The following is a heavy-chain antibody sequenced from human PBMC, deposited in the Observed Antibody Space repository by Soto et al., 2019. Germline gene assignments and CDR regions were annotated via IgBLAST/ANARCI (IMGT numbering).Heavy chain of an antibody. D-gene: IGHD3-9*01. Sequence: PGGTLRLSCVASVFPFSSYSLFWVRQAPGKGLEWVSYIFATSTTIYYADSVRGQFTVSRDNAQNSLFLLMNSLRAEDTAVYYCARDKDWAFDYWGQGTLVTVSS. CDR2: IFATSTTI. J-gene: IGHJ4*02. V-gene: IGHV3-48*04. CDR3: ARDKDWAFDY. CDR1: VFPFSSYS.